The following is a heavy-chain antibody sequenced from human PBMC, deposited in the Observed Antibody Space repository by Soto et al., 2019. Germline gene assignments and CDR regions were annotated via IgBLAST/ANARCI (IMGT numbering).Heavy chain of an antibody. CDR1: GGSFSGYY. V-gene: IGHV4-34*01. J-gene: IGHJ4*02. CDR3: ARHKDTSSRYLLPDY. CDR2: IYYRGNT. D-gene: IGHD6-13*01. Sequence: QVQLQQWGAGLLKPSETLSLTCAVYGGSFSGYYWSWIRQPPGKGLEWIGSIYYRGNTYYNPSLKSRVTIYVDTSKNQFSLRVSSVIATDTAVYYCARHKDTSSRYLLPDYWGQGTLVTVSS.